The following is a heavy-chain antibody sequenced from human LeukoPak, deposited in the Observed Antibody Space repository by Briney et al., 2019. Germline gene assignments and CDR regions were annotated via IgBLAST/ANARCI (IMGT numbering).Heavy chain of an antibody. Sequence: WGSLGLSCAASGFTFSSYAMHWVRQAPGKGLEWVAVISYDGSNKYYADSVKGRFTISRDNSKNTLYLQMNSLRAEDTAVYYCAETTFDYWGQGTLVTVSS. CDR2: ISYDGSNK. V-gene: IGHV3-30*01. J-gene: IGHJ4*02. CDR3: AETTFDY. CDR1: GFTFSSYA. D-gene: IGHD1-1*01.